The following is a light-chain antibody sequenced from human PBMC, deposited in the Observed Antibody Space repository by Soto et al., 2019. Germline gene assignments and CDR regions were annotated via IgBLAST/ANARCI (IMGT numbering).Light chain of an antibody. Sequence: LLLLPGERATLSCRASQSVSNNYLAWYQQKPGQAPRRLIYGASSRATGIPDRFSGSGSGTDFTLTISRLEPEDFAVYYCQQYGSSPTFGEGTRLEIK. J-gene: IGKJ5*01. V-gene: IGKV3-20*01. CDR3: QQYGSSPT. CDR2: GAS. CDR1: QSVSNNY.